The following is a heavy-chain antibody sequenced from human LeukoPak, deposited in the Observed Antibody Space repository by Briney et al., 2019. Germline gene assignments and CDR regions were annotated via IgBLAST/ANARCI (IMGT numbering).Heavy chain of an antibody. CDR2: ISAYNGNT. CDR3: ARDQGRVAGIVYFQH. D-gene: IGHD6-19*01. CDR1: GYTFTNYG. J-gene: IGHJ1*01. V-gene: IGHV1-18*04. Sequence: GASVKVSCKASGYTFTNYGISWVRQAPGQGLEWMGWISAYNGNTNYAQKLQGRVTMTTDTSTSAAYMELRSLRSDDTAVYYCARDQGRVAGIVYFQHWGQGTLVTVSS.